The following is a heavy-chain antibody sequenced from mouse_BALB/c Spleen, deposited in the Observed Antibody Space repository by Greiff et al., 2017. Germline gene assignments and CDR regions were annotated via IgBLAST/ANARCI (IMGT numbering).Heavy chain of an antibody. CDR3: ARHDGYYRYFDY. CDR1: GYTFTNYW. J-gene: IGHJ2*01. CDR2: IYPGGGYT. V-gene: IGHV1-63*02. D-gene: IGHD2-3*01. Sequence: LVESGAELVRPGTSVKISCKASGYTFTNYWLGWVKQRPGHGLEWIGDIYPGGGYTNYNEKFKGKATLTADTSSSTAYMQLSSLTSEDSAVYFCARHDGYYRYFDYWGQGTTLTVSS.